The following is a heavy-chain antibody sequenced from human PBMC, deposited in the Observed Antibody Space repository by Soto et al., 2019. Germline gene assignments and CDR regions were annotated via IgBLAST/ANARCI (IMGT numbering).Heavy chain of an antibody. CDR1: GFTFSSYA. Sequence: GGSLRLSCAASGFTFSSYAMHWVRQAPGKGLEWVAVISYDGSNKYYADSVKGRFTISRDNSKNTLYLQMNSLRAEDTAVYYCARGNAAYSSGWYPLQYYYGMDVWGQGTTVTVSS. CDR2: ISYDGSNK. CDR3: ARGNAAYSSGWYPLQYYYGMDV. D-gene: IGHD6-19*01. J-gene: IGHJ6*02. V-gene: IGHV3-30-3*01.